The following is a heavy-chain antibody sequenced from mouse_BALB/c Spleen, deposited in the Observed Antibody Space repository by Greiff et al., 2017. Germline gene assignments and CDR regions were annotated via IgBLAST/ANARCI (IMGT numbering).Heavy chain of an antibody. CDR1: GFTFSSYT. D-gene: IGHD2-14*01. V-gene: IGHV5-12-2*01. Sequence: DVKLEESGGGLVQPGGSLKLSCAASGFTFSSYTMSWVRQTPEKRLEWVAYISNGGGSTYYPDTVTGRFTISRDNAKNTLYLQMSSLKSEDTAMYYCARHYYRYDGYYAMDYWGQGTSVTVSS. CDR2: ISNGGGST. J-gene: IGHJ4*01. CDR3: ARHYYRYDGYYAMDY.